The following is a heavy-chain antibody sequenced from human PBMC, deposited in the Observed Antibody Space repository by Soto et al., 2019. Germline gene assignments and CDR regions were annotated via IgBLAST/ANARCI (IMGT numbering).Heavy chain of an antibody. V-gene: IGHV4-39*01. D-gene: IGHD1-26*01. Sequence: PSETLSLTCTFSVGSISSSSYYCGWIRQPPGKGLEWIGSIYYSGSTYYNPSLKSRVTISADTSKNQFSLKLSSVTAADTAVYYCARRELRSASAFDIWGQATMVIVS. CDR2: IYYSGST. J-gene: IGHJ3*02. CDR1: VGSISSSSYY. CDR3: ARRELRSASAFDI.